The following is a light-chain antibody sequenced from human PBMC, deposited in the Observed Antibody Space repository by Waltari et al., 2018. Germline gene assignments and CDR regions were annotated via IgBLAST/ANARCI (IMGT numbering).Light chain of an antibody. J-gene: IGKJ2*01. CDR1: QNVNSW. Sequence: IQMTQSPTTLSPSVVNIVSITCRASQNVNSWLAWYHQRPGVAPKLLIYRVSSLASGVPSRFSGSGSGTEFSLTITSLQPDDLGTYYCQQYDNLRTFGQGTKLEI. CDR3: QQYDNLRT. CDR2: RVS. V-gene: IGKV1-5*03.